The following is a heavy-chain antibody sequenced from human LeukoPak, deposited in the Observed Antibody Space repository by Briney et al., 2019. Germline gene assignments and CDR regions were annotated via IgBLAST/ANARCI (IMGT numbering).Heavy chain of an antibody. V-gene: IGHV4-38-2*01. CDR1: AYSISSAYY. Sequence: SETLSLTCAVSAYSISSAYYWGRIRQPPGKGLEWIGSIYHSGSTSYNPSLKSRVTISVDTSKNQFSLKLSSVTAADTAVYYCARSVLGGGYAAYYFDYWGQGTLVTVSS. CDR2: IYHSGST. D-gene: IGHD3-22*01. CDR3: ARSVLGGGYAAYYFDY. J-gene: IGHJ4*02.